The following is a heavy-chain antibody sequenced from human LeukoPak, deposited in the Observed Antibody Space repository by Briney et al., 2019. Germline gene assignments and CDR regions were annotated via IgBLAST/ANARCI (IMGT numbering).Heavy chain of an antibody. D-gene: IGHD1-26*01. CDR1: GGSFSGYY. CDR3: ARVKWELLGSFDY. CDR2: INHSGST. V-gene: IGHV4-34*01. Sequence: SETLSLTCAVYGGSFSGYYWSWIRQPPGKGLEWIGEINHSGSTNYNPSLKSRVTISIDTSKTQFSLKLSSVTAADTAVYYCARVKWELLGSFDYWGQGTLVTVSS. J-gene: IGHJ4*02.